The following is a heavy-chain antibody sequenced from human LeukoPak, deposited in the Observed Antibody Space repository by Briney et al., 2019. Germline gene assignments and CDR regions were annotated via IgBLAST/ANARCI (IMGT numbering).Heavy chain of an antibody. CDR1: GGSISSGDYY. J-gene: IGHJ5*02. Sequence: KPSQTLSLTCTVSGGSISSGDYYWSWIRQPPGKGLEWIAYMYYSGSTYCNPSLKSRVTMSADTSKNQLSLKLSSVTAADTAVYYCARPYYYDSRIDPWGQGILVTVSS. CDR3: ARPYYYDSRIDP. CDR2: MYYSGST. V-gene: IGHV4-30-4*01. D-gene: IGHD3-22*01.